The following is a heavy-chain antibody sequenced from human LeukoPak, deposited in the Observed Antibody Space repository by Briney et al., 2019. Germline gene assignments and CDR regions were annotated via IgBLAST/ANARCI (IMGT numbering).Heavy chain of an antibody. CDR1: GYTFTSYA. J-gene: IGHJ4*02. Sequence: ASVKVSCKASGYTFTSYAIQWVRQAPGQRLEWMGWILTGNGNTKYSQKFQDRVTITRDTSASTVYMELSSLRSEDTAVYYCARAACSWSCFDYWGQGIPVTVST. D-gene: IGHD2-15*01. CDR3: ARAACSWSCFDY. CDR2: ILTGNGNT. V-gene: IGHV1-3*04.